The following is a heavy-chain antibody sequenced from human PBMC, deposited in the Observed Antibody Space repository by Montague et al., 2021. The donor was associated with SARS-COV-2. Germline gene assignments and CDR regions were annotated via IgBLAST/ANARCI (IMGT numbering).Heavy chain of an antibody. J-gene: IGHJ5*02. Sequence: TLSLTCTVSGGSIRSENYYWSWIRQPPGRGLEWIGYIHYSGSTDYNPSLNSRVSISADTAKNQFSLKLRSVTAADTAVYFCARGGTGGDCFDPWGQGTLVTVSS. CDR2: IHYSGST. CDR1: GGSIRSENYY. V-gene: IGHV4-31*03. D-gene: IGHD1-26*01. CDR3: ARGGTGGDCFDP.